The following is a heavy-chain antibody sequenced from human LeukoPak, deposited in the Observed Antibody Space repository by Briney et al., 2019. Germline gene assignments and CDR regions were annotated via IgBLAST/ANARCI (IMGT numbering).Heavy chain of an antibody. CDR3: ARGVAMANTGYYFDY. CDR2: INSNSGGT. CDR1: GYTFTGYY. Sequence: WASVKVSCKASGYTFTGYYFHWVRQAPGQGLEWMGRINSNSGGTNYVQKFQGRVTMTRDTSISTAYMELRGLRSDDTAVYYCARGVAMANTGYYFDYWGQGTLVTVSS. J-gene: IGHJ4*02. D-gene: IGHD6-19*01. V-gene: IGHV1-2*06.